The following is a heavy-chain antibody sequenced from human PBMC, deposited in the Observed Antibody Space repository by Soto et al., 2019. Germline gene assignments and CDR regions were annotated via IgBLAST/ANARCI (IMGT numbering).Heavy chain of an antibody. V-gene: IGHV1-69*06. CDR1: GGTFNTYT. CDR3: ASWRSDSGSYCFDY. J-gene: IGHJ4*02. D-gene: IGHD1-26*01. Sequence: QVQLVQSGAEVKKPGSSVKVSCEASGGTFNTYTINWVRQAPGRGLEWMGQVIPMYDSVNYAESFQGRVTITADKSTNIAYMELSTLRSEDTALYFCASWRSDSGSYCFDYWCQATLVIVSS. CDR2: VIPMYDSV.